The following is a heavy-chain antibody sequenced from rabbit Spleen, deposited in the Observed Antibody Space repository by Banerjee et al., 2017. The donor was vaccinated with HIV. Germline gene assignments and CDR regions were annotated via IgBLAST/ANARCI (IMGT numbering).Heavy chain of an antibody. CDR3: ARGYDGAGDGYYFNL. J-gene: IGHJ4*01. D-gene: IGHD4-2*01. V-gene: IGHV1S45*01. CDR1: GFSFSSSYY. Sequence: QEQLVESGGGLVQPEGSLTLTCTASGFSFSSSYYMCWVRQAPGKGLEWIGCIYIGRGSTYYASWAKGRFTISETSSTTVTLQMTSLTAADTATYFCARGYDGAGDGYYFNLWGQGTLVTVS. CDR2: IYIGRGST.